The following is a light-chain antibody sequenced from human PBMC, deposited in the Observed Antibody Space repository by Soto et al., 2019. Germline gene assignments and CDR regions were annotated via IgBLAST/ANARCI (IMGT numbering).Light chain of an antibody. Sequence: DIQMTQSPSTLSASVGDRVTITCRASQSISSWLAWYQQKPGKAPKLLIYKASSLESGVPSRFSGSGSGTEFTLTISSLQPDDFATYYCQQHYSFSTFGQGTEVEIK. V-gene: IGKV1-5*03. J-gene: IGKJ1*01. CDR3: QQHYSFST. CDR2: KAS. CDR1: QSISSW.